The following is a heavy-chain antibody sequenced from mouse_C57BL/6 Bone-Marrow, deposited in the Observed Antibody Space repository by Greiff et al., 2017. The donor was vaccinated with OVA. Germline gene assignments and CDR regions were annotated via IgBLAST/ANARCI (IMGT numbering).Heavy chain of an antibody. D-gene: IGHD2-4*01. J-gene: IGHJ3*01. CDR3: AKPPGDYGFPWFAY. CDR1: GFNIKNTY. V-gene: IGHV14-3*01. Sequence: EVKLQESVAELVRPGASVKLSCTASGFNIKNTYMHWVKQRPEQGLEWIGRIDPANGNTKYAPKFQGKATITADTSSNTAYLQLSSLTSEDTAIYYCAKPPGDYGFPWFAYWGQGTLVTVSA. CDR2: IDPANGNT.